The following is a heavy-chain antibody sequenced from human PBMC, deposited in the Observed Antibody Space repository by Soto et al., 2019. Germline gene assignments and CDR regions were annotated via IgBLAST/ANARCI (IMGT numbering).Heavy chain of an antibody. J-gene: IGHJ5*02. V-gene: IGHV4-4*07. Sequence: SETLSLTCTVSGGAISGYYWTWIRQSAGKGLEWIGRIYSSGGTKYNPSLQSRVTMSLDTSKNQFSLRLTSVTAADTAVYYCARGQRFSDSFDPWGQGTLVTVYS. CDR2: IYSSGGT. CDR3: ARGQRFSDSFDP. CDR1: GGAISGYY. D-gene: IGHD3-3*01.